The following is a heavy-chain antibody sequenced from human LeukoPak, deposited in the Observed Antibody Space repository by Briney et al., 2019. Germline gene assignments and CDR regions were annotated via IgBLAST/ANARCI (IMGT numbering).Heavy chain of an antibody. Sequence: GGSLRLSCAASGFTFSSYNMQWVRQAPGKGLEWVSSISSSSSYLYYADSVKGRFTISRDNAKNSLYLQMNSLRAEDTAVYYCARLVTGPYFFDYWGQGTLVTVSS. V-gene: IGHV3-21*01. D-gene: IGHD1-20*01. J-gene: IGHJ4*02. CDR2: ISSSSSYL. CDR1: GFTFSSYN. CDR3: ARLVTGPYFFDY.